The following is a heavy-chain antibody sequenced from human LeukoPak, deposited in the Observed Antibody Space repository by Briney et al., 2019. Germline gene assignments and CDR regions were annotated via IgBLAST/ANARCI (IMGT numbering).Heavy chain of an antibody. D-gene: IGHD3-22*01. CDR1: GGSFSGYY. Sequence: SETLSLTCAVYGGSFSGYYWSWIRQPPGKGLEWIGEINHSGSTNYNPSLKSRVTISVDTSKNQFSLKLSSVTAADTAVYYCARQPRTYYYDSSGYPHFDYWGQGTLVTVSS. CDR3: ARQPRTYYYDSSGYPHFDY. V-gene: IGHV4-34*01. J-gene: IGHJ4*02. CDR2: INHSGST.